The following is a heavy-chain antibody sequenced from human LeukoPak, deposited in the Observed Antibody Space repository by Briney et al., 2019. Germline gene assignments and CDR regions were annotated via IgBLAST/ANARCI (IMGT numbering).Heavy chain of an antibody. CDR1: GGSFSGYY. CDR2: INHSGST. Sequence: KPSETLSLTCAVYGGSFSGYYWSWIRQPPGKGLEWIGEINHSGSTNYNPSLKSRVTISVDTSKNQFSLKLSSVTAADTAVYYCARGHFWSGYFDYWGQGTLVTVSS. CDR3: ARGHFWSGYFDY. D-gene: IGHD3-3*01. J-gene: IGHJ4*02. V-gene: IGHV4-34*01.